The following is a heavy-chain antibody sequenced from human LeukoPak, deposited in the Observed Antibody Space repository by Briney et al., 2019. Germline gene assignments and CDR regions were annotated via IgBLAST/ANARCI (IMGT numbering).Heavy chain of an antibody. J-gene: IGHJ5*02. CDR1: RYTFSCYG. D-gene: IGHD4/OR15-4a*01. CDR2: IATYNSKT. CDR3: ARDMVGLATDGNWFAP. Sequence: ASVKVSCKASRYTFSCYGISWVRQAPGQGLEWMGWIATYNSKTKYAEKVQGRVTMTTDTSTTTAYMELRTLRSDDTAVYYCARDMVGLATDGNWFAPEGQGALVTVSS. V-gene: IGHV1-18*01.